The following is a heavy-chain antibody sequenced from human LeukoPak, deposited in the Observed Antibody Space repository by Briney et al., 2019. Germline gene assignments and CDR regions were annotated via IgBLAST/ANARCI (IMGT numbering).Heavy chain of an antibody. J-gene: IGHJ6*02. Sequence: ASVKVSCKDSGYTFGSYDINWVRQAIGQGLGWMGWMNPNSGNTGYAQKFQGRVTMTRDTSVSTAYMELRGLRSEDTAVYYCAKGGTMVRGVNPLGDYGMDVWGQGTTVTVSS. CDR2: MNPNSGNT. V-gene: IGHV1-8*01. CDR1: GYTFGSYD. CDR3: AKGGTMVRGVNPLGDYGMDV. D-gene: IGHD3-10*01.